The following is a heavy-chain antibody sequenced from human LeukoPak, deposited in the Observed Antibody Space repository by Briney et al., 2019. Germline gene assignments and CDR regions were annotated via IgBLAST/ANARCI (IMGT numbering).Heavy chain of an antibody. CDR1: GGSFSGYY. J-gene: IGHJ5*02. V-gene: IGHV4-34*01. Sequence: PSETLSLTCAVYGGSFSGYYWSWIRQPPGKGLEWIGEINHSGSTNYNPSLKSRVTISVDASNIQFSLMLSSVTAADTAVYYCARHGTYIEDSNWFDPWGRGTLVIVSS. CDR2: INHSGST. CDR3: ARHGTYIEDSNWFDP. D-gene: IGHD1-7*01.